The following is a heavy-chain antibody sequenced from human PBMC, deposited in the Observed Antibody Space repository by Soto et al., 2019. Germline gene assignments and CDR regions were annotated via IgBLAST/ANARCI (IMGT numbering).Heavy chain of an antibody. V-gene: IGHV1-8*01. J-gene: IGHJ4*02. D-gene: IGHD6-19*01. CDR3: ARELSSGGFSN. Sequence: QVQLVQSGAEGKKPWASVKVYCKASGYTFTSHDLNWVRQATGQGLEWMGWMNPNSGNTGYAQKFQGRVTMTRNNATSTAYMVLSTLKSDDTAVYYCARELSSGGFSNWGQGTLVTVSS. CDR1: GYTFTSHD. CDR2: MNPNSGNT.